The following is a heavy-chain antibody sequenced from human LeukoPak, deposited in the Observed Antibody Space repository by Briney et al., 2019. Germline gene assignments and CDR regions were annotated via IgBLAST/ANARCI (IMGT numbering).Heavy chain of an antibody. Sequence: GASVKVFCKASGYTFTDYYMHWVRQAPGQGLEWMGWINPNSGGTNYAQKFQGRVTMTTDTSISTAYMEVSRLRSDDTAVYYCARVRIGQQLDKYYYYAMDVWGQGTTVTVSS. J-gene: IGHJ6*02. D-gene: IGHD6-13*01. CDR2: INPNSGGT. CDR1: GYTFTDYY. V-gene: IGHV1-2*02. CDR3: ARVRIGQQLDKYYYYAMDV.